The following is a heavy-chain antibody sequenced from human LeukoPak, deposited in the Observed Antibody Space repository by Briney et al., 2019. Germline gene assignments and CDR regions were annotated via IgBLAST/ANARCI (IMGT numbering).Heavy chain of an antibody. D-gene: IGHD3-10*01. V-gene: IGHV1-46*01. J-gene: IGHJ6*03. Sequence: ASVKVSCKASGYTFTSYYMHWVRQAPGQGLEWMGIINPSGGSTSYAQKFQGRVTMTRDTSTSTVYMELSSLRSEDTAVYYCARAGGSGSYYLALGYYYYMDVWGKGTTVTISS. CDR1: GYTFTSYY. CDR2: INPSGGST. CDR3: ARAGGSGSYYLALGYYYYMDV.